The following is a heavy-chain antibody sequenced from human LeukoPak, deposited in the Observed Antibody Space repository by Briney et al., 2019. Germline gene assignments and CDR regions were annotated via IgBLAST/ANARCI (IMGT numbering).Heavy chain of an antibody. CDR3: ARDGYRRYYYYMDV. V-gene: IGHV3-11*04. CDR2: ISSSGSTL. Sequence: GGSLRLSCAASGFTFSDYYMSWIRQAPGKGLEWVSYISSSGSTLYYADSVKGRFTISRDNAKNSLYLQMNSLRAEDTAVYYCARDGYRRYYYYMDVWGKGTTVTVSS. J-gene: IGHJ6*03. D-gene: IGHD5-12*01. CDR1: GFTFSDYY.